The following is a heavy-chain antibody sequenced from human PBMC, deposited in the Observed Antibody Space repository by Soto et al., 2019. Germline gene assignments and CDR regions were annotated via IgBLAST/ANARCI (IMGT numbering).Heavy chain of an antibody. Sequence: NPSGPPPHTCTASGPTLSSRLLYCRLLHYQKEKGLASIGSIYYSGTTYYNQHLEMRVTISVDTSKNQFSLKLNSVTAADTAGYYCARGGVVVGAPTVMDEPNPRQSLPWG. J-gene: IGHJ5*02. CDR1: GPTLSSRLLY. D-gene: IGHD2-15*01. CDR2: IYYSGTT. V-gene: IGHV4-39*07. CDR3: ARGGVVVGAPTVMDEPNPRQSLP.